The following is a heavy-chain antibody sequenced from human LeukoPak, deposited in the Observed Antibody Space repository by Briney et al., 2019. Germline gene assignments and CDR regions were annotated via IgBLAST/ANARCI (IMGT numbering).Heavy chain of an antibody. Sequence: GGSLRLSCAASGFTFSSYSMNWVRQAPGKGLEWVALITYDGYYKYYSDSVKGRFTISSDTSKNTLYLQMNSLRAEDTAVYYCARDLSPVVRASPMGYWGQGTPVTVSS. CDR3: ARDLSPVVRASPMGY. D-gene: IGHD3-10*01. CDR1: GFTFSSYS. CDR2: ITYDGYYK. V-gene: IGHV3-30*03. J-gene: IGHJ4*02.